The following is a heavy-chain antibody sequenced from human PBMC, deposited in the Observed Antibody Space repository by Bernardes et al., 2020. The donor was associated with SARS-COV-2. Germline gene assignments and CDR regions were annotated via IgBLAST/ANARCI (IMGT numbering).Heavy chain of an antibody. D-gene: IGHD6-13*01. CDR3: ARIIAAAAPVYYYYGMDV. Sequence: ASLKVSCKASGYTFTSYAMNWVRQAPGQGLEWMGWINTNTGNPTYAQGFTGRFVFSLDTSVSTAYLQISSLKAEDTAVYYCARIIAAAAPVYYYYGMDVWGQGTTVTVSS. CDR1: GYTFTSYA. CDR2: INTNTGNP. J-gene: IGHJ6*02. V-gene: IGHV7-4-1*02.